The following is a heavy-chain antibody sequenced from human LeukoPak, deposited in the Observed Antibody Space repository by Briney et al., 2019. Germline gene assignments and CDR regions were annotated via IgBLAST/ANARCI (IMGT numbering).Heavy chain of an antibody. Sequence: SETLSLTCTVSGGSISRDYWSWIRQPPGKGLEWIGYIYYSGSTNYNPSLKSRVTISVDTSKNQFSLKLSSVTAADTAVYYCARVVGYYDSSGYSQRRNWYFDLWGRGTLVTVSS. CDR3: ARVVGYYDSSGYSQRRNWYFDL. J-gene: IGHJ2*01. V-gene: IGHV4-59*01. CDR1: GGSISRDY. D-gene: IGHD3-22*01. CDR2: IYYSGST.